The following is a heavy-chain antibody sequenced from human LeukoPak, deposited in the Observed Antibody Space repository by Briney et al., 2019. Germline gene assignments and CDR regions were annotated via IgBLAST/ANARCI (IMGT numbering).Heavy chain of an antibody. CDR3: ASRNEYSSGWYNFDY. J-gene: IGHJ4*02. Sequence: ASVKVSCKASGYTFTSYYMHWVRQAPGQGLEWMGIINPSGGSTSYAQKFQGRVTMTRDTSTSTVYMELSSLRFEDTAVYYCASRNEYSSGWYNFDYWGQGTLVTVSS. V-gene: IGHV1-46*01. CDR2: INPSGGST. CDR1: GYTFTSYY. D-gene: IGHD6-19*01.